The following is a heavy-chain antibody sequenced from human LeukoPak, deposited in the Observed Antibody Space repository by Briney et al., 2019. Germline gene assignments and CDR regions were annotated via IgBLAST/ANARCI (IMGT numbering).Heavy chain of an antibody. CDR2: INPNSGGT. Sequence: GASVKVSSKASGYTFTSYGISWVRQAPGQGLEWMGWINPNSGGTNYAQKFQGRVTMTRDTSINTAYMELSRLRSDDTAVYYCARDERYDSSGYPFDYWGQGTLVTVSS. CDR3: ARDERYDSSGYPFDY. J-gene: IGHJ4*02. V-gene: IGHV1-2*02. CDR1: GYTFTSYG. D-gene: IGHD3-22*01.